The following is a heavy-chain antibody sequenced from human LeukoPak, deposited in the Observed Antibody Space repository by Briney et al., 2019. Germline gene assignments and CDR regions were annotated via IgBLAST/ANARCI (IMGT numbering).Heavy chain of an antibody. V-gene: IGHV1-69*13. CDR1: GGTFSSYA. J-gene: IGHJ5*02. D-gene: IGHD4-11*01. CDR2: IIPVFGTA. CDR3: ARAPTYYSNHDASWFDP. Sequence: SVKVSCKASGGTFSSYAISWVRQAPGQGLEWMGGIIPVFGTANNAQKFQGRVTVTADESTSTAYMELSSLRSEDTAVYYCARAPTYYSNHDASWFDPWGQGTLVTVSS.